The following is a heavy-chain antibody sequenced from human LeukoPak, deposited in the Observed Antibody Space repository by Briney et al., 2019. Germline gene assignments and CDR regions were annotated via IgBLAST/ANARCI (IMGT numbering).Heavy chain of an antibody. CDR3: ARSYCSGGSCYSEYFQH. D-gene: IGHD2-15*01. J-gene: IGHJ1*01. CDR2: INPNSGGT. CDR1: GYTFTGYY. Sequence: ASVKVSCKASGYTFTGYYMHWVRQAPGQGLEWMGWINPNSGGTNYAQKFQGRVTMTRDTSISTAYMELSRLRSDDTAVYYCARSYCSGGSCYSEYFQHWGQGTLVTVSS. V-gene: IGHV1-2*02.